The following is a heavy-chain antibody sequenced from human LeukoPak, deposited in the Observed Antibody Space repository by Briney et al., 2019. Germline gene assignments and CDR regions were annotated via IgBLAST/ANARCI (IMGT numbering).Heavy chain of an antibody. CDR3: ARNEEGFGESLVG. V-gene: IGHV1-69*04. CDR1: GGTFNKYV. CDR2: IIPIIGIA. Sequence: SVKVSCKASGGTFNKYVISWARQAPGQGLEWMGRIIPIIGIANDAQKFQGRVTISADKSTTTVYMELNSLRSEDTAVYYCARNEEGFGESLVGWGQGTLVTVSS. J-gene: IGHJ4*02. D-gene: IGHD3-10*01.